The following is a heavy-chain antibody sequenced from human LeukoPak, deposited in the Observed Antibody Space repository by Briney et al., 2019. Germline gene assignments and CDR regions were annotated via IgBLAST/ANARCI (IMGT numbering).Heavy chain of an antibody. CDR1: GFTFSSYW. J-gene: IGHJ4*02. Sequence: GGSLRLSCAAFGFTFSSYWMHWVRQAPGKGLVWVSRINSDGSSTSYADSVKGRFTISRDNAKNTLYLQMNSLRAEDTAVYYCARGNLYGDYPYWGQGTLVTVSS. V-gene: IGHV3-74*01. CDR3: ARGNLYGDYPY. D-gene: IGHD4-17*01. CDR2: INSDGSST.